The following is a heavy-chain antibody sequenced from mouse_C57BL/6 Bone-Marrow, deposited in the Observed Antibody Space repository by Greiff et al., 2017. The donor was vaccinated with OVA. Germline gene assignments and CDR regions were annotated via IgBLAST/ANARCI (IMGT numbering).Heavy chain of an antibody. Sequence: QQSHGKSLEWIGDINPNNGGTSYNQKFKGKATLTVDKSSSTAYMELRSLTSEDSAVYYCARRGTTVVAGLDYWGQGTTLTVSS. CDR2: INPNNGGT. J-gene: IGHJ2*01. CDR3: ARRGTTVVAGLDY. V-gene: IGHV1-26*01. D-gene: IGHD1-1*01.